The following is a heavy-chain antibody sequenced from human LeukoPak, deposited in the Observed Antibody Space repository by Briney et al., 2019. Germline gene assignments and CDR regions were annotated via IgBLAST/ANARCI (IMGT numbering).Heavy chain of an antibody. CDR1: GGTFSSYA. V-gene: IGHV1-69*13. Sequence: EASVKVSCKASGGTFSSYAISWVRQAPGQGLEWMGGIIPIFGTANYAQKFQGRVTITADESTSTAYMELSSLRSEDTAVYYCARDRLCGRIPCYAFDIWGQGTMVTVSS. J-gene: IGHJ3*02. CDR2: IIPIFGTA. D-gene: IGHD2-21*01. CDR3: ARDRLCGRIPCYAFDI.